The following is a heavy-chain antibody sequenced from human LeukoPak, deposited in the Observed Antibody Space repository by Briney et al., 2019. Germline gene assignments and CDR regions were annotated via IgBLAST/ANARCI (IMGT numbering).Heavy chain of an antibody. Sequence: PGGSLRLSCAASGFTFNNYAMSWVRQAPGKGLEWVSAISGSGGSTYYADPLKGRFTISRDNSKNTLYLQMNSLRAEDTVLYYCAKDGIGGIYYDRRGYFDYWGEGTLGTVSS. CDR2: ISGSGGST. V-gene: IGHV3-23*01. J-gene: IGHJ4*02. CDR1: GFTFNNYA. D-gene: IGHD3-22*01. CDR3: AKDGIGGIYYDRRGYFDY.